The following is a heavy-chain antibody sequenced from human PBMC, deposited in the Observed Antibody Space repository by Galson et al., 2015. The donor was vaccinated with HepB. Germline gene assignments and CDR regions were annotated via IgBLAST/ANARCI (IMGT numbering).Heavy chain of an antibody. CDR1: GFTLSLYA. CDR3: ARGDPQDY. V-gene: IGHV3-64*01. Sequence: LRLSCEASGFTLSLYAMHWARRVPGRGQEYVSAISSNGGSTYYANSVKGRFTVSRDNSKNTLYLQMGSLRAEDMAVYYCARGDPQDYWGQGTLVTVSS. J-gene: IGHJ4*02. CDR2: ISSNGGST.